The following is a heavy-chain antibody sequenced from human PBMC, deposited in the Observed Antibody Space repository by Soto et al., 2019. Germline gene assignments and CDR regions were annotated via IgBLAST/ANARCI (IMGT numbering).Heavy chain of an antibody. CDR3: AKARDTTIFGVVFDY. Sequence: SGGSLRLSCAASGFTFSNYAMNWVRQAPGKGLERVSAISVSGGSTYYADSVKGRFTISRDNSKNTLYLQMNSLRAEGTAIYYCAKARDTTIFGVVFDYWGQGAQVTVSS. D-gene: IGHD3-3*02. J-gene: IGHJ4*02. CDR2: ISVSGGST. V-gene: IGHV3-23*01. CDR1: GFTFSNYA.